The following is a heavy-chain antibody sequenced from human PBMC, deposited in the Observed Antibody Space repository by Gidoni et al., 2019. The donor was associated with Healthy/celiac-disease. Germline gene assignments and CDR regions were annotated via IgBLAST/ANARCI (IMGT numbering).Heavy chain of an antibody. V-gene: IGHV3-21*01. CDR1: GFPFSRYS. CDR3: ARDLRDSSSSGEYYYYGMDV. CDR2: ISSSSSYI. Sequence: EVQLVESGGGLVKPGGSLRRSCAASGFPFSRYSMNWVRQAPGKGLEWVSSISSSSSYIYSADSVKGRFTISRDNAKNSLYLQMNSLRAEDTAVYYCARDLRDSSSSGEYYYYGMDVWGQGTTVTVSS. D-gene: IGHD6-6*01. J-gene: IGHJ6*02.